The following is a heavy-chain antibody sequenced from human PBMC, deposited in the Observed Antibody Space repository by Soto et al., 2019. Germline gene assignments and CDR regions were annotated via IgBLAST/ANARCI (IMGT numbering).Heavy chain of an antibody. CDR2: IIPIFGTA. CDR3: ASQKRGFWSGYEALFFDC. CDR1: GGGFGSYA. V-gene: IGHV1-69*06. J-gene: IGHJ4*02. Sequence: GASVEVSWKACGGGFGSYARSWVRQAPGQGLEWMGGIIPIFGTANYAQKFQGRVTITADKSTSTAYMELSSLRSEDTAVYYCASQKRGFWSGYEALFFDCWGQGTLVTVSS. D-gene: IGHD3-3*01.